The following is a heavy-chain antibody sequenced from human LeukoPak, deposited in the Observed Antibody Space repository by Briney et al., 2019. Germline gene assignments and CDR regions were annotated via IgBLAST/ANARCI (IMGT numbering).Heavy chain of an antibody. D-gene: IGHD3-22*01. CDR3: AREFLEGGYYVVDP. J-gene: IGHJ5*02. CDR1: GGSFSGYY. CDR2: INHSGST. Sequence: ASETLSLTCAVYGGSFSGYYWSWIRQPPGKGLEWIGEINHSGSTNYNPSLKSRVTISVDTSKNQFSLKLSSVTAADTAVYYCAREFLEGGYYVVDPWGQGTLVTVSS. V-gene: IGHV4-34*01.